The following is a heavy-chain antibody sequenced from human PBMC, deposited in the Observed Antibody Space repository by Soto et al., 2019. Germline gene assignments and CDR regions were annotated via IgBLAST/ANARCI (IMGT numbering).Heavy chain of an antibody. J-gene: IGHJ4*02. Sequence: PSETLSLTYTVSGVSISRGVYYWSWIRQHPGKGLEWIGYIYYSGSTYYNPSLKSRVTISVDTSKNQFSLKLSSVTAADTAVYYCARASMLDNTAMAIRQGYYFDYWGQGTLVTVSS. V-gene: IGHV4-31*03. D-gene: IGHD5-18*01. CDR1: GVSISRGVYY. CDR3: ARASMLDNTAMAIRQGYYFDY. CDR2: IYYSGST.